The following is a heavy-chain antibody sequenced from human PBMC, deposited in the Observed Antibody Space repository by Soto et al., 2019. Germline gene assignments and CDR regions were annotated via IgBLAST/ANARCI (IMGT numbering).Heavy chain of an antibody. CDR1: GFTSSTYA. D-gene: IGHD3-10*01. CDR2: ISGNGGST. V-gene: IGHV3-23*01. J-gene: IGHJ4*02. CDR3: ARDREAPGSFGY. Sequence: PGGSLRLSCAASGFTSSTYAMSWVRLAPGKGLEWVSAISGNGGSTYYADSVKGRFTISRDNAKNSLYLQMNSLRAEDTAVYYCARDREAPGSFGYWGQGTLVTVSS.